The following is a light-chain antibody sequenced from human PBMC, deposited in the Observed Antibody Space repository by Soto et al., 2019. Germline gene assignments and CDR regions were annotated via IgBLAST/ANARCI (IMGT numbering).Light chain of an antibody. CDR3: IQRSHKPIT. CDR2: KVS. J-gene: IGKJ5*01. Sequence: LSLTLHLWPAPSESCRPYQSLVSSNSIAYFSWFQQRPGRSPRRLIYKVSNRDSGVPARFSGSGSGTDFALNISSVEPEDFAIYYCIQRSHKPITFGQGTRLEIK. V-gene: IGKV2-30*01. CDR1: QSLVSSNSIAY.